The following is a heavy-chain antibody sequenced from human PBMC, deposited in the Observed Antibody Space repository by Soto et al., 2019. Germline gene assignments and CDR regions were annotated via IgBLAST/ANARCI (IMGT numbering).Heavy chain of an antibody. V-gene: IGHV4-4*02. CDR2: IYHSGST. D-gene: IGHD3-10*01. CDR3: ARGHITMVRGVMTDAFDI. CDR1: GGSISSSNW. Sequence: SETLSLTCAVSGGSISSSNWWSWVRQPPGKGLEWIGEIYHSGSTNYNPSLKSRVTISVDKSKNQFSLKLSSVTAADTAVYYCARGHITMVRGVMTDAFDIWGQGTMVTVSS. J-gene: IGHJ3*02.